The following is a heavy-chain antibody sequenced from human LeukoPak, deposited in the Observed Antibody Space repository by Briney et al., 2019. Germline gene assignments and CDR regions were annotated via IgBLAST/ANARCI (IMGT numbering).Heavy chain of an antibody. D-gene: IGHD2-2*01. CDR3: AKEIPYGIVVVPAATD. J-gene: IGHJ4*02. CDR1: GFTFGSYA. Sequence: PGGSLRLSCAASGFTFGSYAMSWAGQAPGRGREWVSAISGSGGSTYYADSVKGRFTISRDNSKNTLYLQMNSLRAEDTAVYYCAKEIPYGIVVVPAATDWGQGTLVTVSS. V-gene: IGHV3-23*01. CDR2: ISGSGGST.